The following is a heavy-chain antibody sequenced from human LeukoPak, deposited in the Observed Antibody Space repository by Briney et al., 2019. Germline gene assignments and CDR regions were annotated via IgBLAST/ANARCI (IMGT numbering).Heavy chain of an antibody. CDR3: ARDRGGYSGSYDMIDY. D-gene: IGHD1-26*01. CDR2: IKQDGCEK. CDR1: GFTFSSYW. Sequence: GGSLRLSCAASGFTFSSYWMSWVRQAPGKGLEWVANIKQDGCEKYYVDSVKGRFTISRDNAKNSLYLQMNSLRAEDTAVYYCARDRGGYSGSYDMIDYWGQGTLVTVSS. J-gene: IGHJ4*02. V-gene: IGHV3-7*01.